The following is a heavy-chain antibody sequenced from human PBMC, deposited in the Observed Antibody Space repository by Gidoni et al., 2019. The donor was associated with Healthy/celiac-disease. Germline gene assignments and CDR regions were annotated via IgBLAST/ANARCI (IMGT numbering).Heavy chain of an antibody. CDR2: INPNSGGT. Sequence: QVQLEQSVAEVKKPGASVKVSCKASGYTFTGYYMHWVRQAPGQGLEWMGWINPNSGGTNYAQKFQGWVTMTRDTSISTAYMELSRLRSDDTAVYYCARDGGLGYCSGGSCYFDYWGQGTLVTVSS. J-gene: IGHJ4*02. CDR1: GYTFTGYY. CDR3: ARDGGLGYCSGGSCYFDY. V-gene: IGHV1-2*04. D-gene: IGHD2-15*01.